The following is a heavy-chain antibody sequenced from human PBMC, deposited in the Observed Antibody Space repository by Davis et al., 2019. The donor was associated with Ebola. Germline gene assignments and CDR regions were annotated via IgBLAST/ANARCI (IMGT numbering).Heavy chain of an antibody. J-gene: IGHJ3*02. CDR3: SRDPWADPFDI. Sequence: ASVKVSCKASGYTFTSYGITWVRQAPGQGLEWMGWSYPSNGNTHYAQKLQGRVTMTTDTSTSTAYMELRSLRSDDTAMYYCSRDPWADPFDIWGQGTLVTVSS. CDR2: SYPSNGNT. CDR1: GYTFTSYG. D-gene: IGHD7-27*01. V-gene: IGHV1-18*01.